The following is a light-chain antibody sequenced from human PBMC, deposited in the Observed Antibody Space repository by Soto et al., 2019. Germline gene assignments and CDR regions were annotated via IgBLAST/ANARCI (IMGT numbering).Light chain of an antibody. CDR2: GAD. Sequence: EIVLTQSPGTLSFSPGERATLSCRASQSVSSSYLAWYQQKPGQAPRLLIYGADSRASGIPDRFSGSGSGTDFTRTVSRLEPEDFAVYYCQQYGISPYTFGQGTKLEIK. J-gene: IGKJ2*01. CDR3: QQYGISPYT. V-gene: IGKV3-20*01. CDR1: QSVSSSY.